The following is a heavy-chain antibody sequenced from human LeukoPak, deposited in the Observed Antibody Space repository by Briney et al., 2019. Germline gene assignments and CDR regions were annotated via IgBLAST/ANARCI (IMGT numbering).Heavy chain of an antibody. Sequence: ASVKVSFKASGYIFTSYYLHWVRQAPGQGLEWMGIINASGGSTSYAQKFQGRVTMTRDTSTRTVYMELSSLRSEDTAVYYCARAGGIYFDFWGQGTLVTVSS. D-gene: IGHD3-16*01. CDR2: INASGGST. V-gene: IGHV1-46*01. CDR3: ARAGGIYFDF. J-gene: IGHJ4*02. CDR1: GYIFTSYY.